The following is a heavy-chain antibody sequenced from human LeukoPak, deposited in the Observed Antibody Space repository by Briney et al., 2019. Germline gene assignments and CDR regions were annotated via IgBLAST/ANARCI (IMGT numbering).Heavy chain of an antibody. V-gene: IGHV4-59*01. D-gene: IGHD4-17*01. Sequence: SETLSLTCTVSGGSISSYYWSWLRQPPGKGLEWIGYIYYSGSTNYNPSLKSRVTISVDTSKNQFSLKLSSVTAADTAVYYCARSATVTTREVDYWGQGTLVTVSS. CDR2: IYYSGST. CDR1: GGSISSYY. J-gene: IGHJ4*02. CDR3: ARSATVTTREVDY.